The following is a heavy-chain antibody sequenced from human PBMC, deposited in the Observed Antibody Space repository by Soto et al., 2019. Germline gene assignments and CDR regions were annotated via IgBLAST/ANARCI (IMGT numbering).Heavy chain of an antibody. CDR1: GYTFTSYD. J-gene: IGHJ4*02. CDR2: MNPNSGNT. CDR3: ATSRGTGTTSFDY. D-gene: IGHD1-1*01. Sequence: SVKVSCKASGYTFTSYDINWVRQATGQGLEWMGWMNPNSGNTGYAQKFQGRVTMTRDTSISTAYMELSSLRSEDTAVYYCATSRGTGTTSFDYWGQGTLVTVSS. V-gene: IGHV1-8*01.